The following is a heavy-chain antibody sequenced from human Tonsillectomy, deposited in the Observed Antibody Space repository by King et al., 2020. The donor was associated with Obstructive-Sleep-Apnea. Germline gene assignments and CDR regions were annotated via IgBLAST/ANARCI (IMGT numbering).Heavy chain of an antibody. Sequence: TLKESGPTLGKPTQTLTLTCTFSGLSLITIGVGVGCIRQPPGKALEWLALIYWDDDKRYSPSLKSRLTVTKDTSKNQVVLTMTNMDPVDTATYYCAHRARGDAFDIWGQGTMVTVSS. V-gene: IGHV2-5*02. D-gene: IGHD3-10*01. CDR2: IYWDDDK. CDR1: GLSLITIGVG. CDR3: AHRARGDAFDI. J-gene: IGHJ3*02.